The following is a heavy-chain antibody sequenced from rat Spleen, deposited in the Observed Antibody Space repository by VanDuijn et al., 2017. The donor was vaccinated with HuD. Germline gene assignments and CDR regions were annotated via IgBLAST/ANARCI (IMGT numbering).Heavy chain of an antibody. Sequence: EVKLVESGGGLVQPGRSLKLSCAASGFNFNDYWMGWVRQAPGKGLEWIGEINKDSRTIKYNPSLKDKFTISRDNAQNTLYLQMSKLGSEDTAIYYCARENFGTTFAHWGQGVMVTVSS. CDR3: ARENFGTTFAH. CDR2: INKDSRTI. D-gene: IGHD1-10*01. J-gene: IGHJ2*01. V-gene: IGHV4-2*01. CDR1: GFNFNDYW.